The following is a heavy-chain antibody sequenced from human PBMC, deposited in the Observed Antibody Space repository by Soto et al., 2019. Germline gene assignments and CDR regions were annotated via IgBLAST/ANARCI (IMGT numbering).Heavy chain of an antibody. V-gene: IGHV3-74*01. D-gene: IGHD6-13*01. CDR1: GFTFSSYW. CDR2: INGDGSAT. J-gene: IGHJ4*02. Sequence: EVQLVESGGGLVQPGGSLRLSCAASGFTFSSYWRHWVRQGPGTGLVWVSRINGDGSATGYADSVKGRFTISRDNIKNTLYLKMNSLRAEDTAVYYCGRDLAAAGTDWGQGTLVTVSS. CDR3: GRDLAAAGTD.